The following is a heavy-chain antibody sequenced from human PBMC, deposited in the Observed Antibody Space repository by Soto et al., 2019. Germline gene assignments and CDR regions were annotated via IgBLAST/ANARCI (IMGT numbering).Heavy chain of an antibody. CDR3: ARSTPVAGTVIGMDV. D-gene: IGHD6-19*01. CDR2: ISAYNGNT. J-gene: IGHJ6*02. CDR1: GYTFTSYG. Sequence: ASVKVSCKASGYTFTSYGTSWVLQAPGQGLEWMGWISAYNGNTNYAQKLQGRVTMTTDTSTSTAYMELRSLRSDDTAVYYCARSTPVAGTVIGMDVWGQGTTVTVSS. V-gene: IGHV1-18*01.